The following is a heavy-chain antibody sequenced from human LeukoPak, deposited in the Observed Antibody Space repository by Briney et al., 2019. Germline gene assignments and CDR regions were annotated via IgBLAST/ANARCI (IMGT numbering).Heavy chain of an antibody. CDR3: AIRRGYCSGGSCSDY. J-gene: IGHJ4*02. V-gene: IGHV5-51*01. Sequence: GESLKISCEGSGYSFTNYWIGWVRQMPGKGLEWMGITYPRDSDTRYSPSFQGQVTISADKSISTAYLQWSSMKASDTAMYYCAIRRGYCSGGSCSDYWGQGTLVTVSS. D-gene: IGHD2-15*01. CDR2: TYPRDSDT. CDR1: GYSFTNYW.